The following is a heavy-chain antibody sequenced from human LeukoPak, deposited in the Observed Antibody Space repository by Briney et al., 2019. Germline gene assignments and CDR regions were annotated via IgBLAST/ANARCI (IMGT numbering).Heavy chain of an antibody. CDR2: MSRSGSTT. CDR3: AKIMANSLYHISSLFDH. D-gene: IGHD3-9*01. CDR1: GFTFSNYA. V-gene: IGHV3-23*01. Sequence: GGSLRLSCAASGFTFSNYAMGWVRQAPGKGLECVSVMSRSGSTTYHVDSVKGRFTISRDNSKRAVYLQMNSLRPEHTAVSYCAKIMANSLYHISSLFDHWGQGILVTVSS. J-gene: IGHJ4*02.